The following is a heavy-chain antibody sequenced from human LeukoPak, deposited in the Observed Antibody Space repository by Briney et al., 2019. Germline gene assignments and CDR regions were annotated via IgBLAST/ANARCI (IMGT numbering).Heavy chain of an antibody. D-gene: IGHD6-25*01. J-gene: IGHJ5*02. CDR1: GFTFISYW. V-gene: IGHV3-7*01. Sequence: GGSLRLSCAASGFTFISYWMSWVRQAPGKGLECVANIKQDGSEKYYVDSVKGRFTISRDNAKNSLYLQMNSLRAEDTAVYYCARVAAPWGQGTLVTVSS. CDR2: IKQDGSEK. CDR3: ARVAAP.